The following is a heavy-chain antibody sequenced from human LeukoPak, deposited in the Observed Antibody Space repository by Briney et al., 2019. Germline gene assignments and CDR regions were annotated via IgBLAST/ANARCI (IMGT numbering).Heavy chain of an antibody. V-gene: IGHV5-51*01. J-gene: IGHJ5*02. D-gene: IGHD2-15*01. CDR3: ARQEYCSGGSCYTWFDP. CDR1: GYGINNYW. CDR2: IYPPASDI. Sequence: GESLQISCKGSGYGINNYWIGWVRRMPGKGMEWMGIIYPPASDIRYSPSFQAQVTISADKSISTVYLQWSSLKASDTAMYYCARQEYCSGGSCYTWFDPWGQGTLVTVSS.